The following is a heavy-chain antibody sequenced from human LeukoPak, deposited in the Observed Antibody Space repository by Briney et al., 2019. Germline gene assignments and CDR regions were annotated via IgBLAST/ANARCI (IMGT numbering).Heavy chain of an antibody. V-gene: IGHV1-8*01. CDR1: GYTFTSYD. CDR3: AMYDRGYYYMDV. CDR2: INPNSGNT. Sequence: AAVKVSCKASGYTFTSYDINGGGQPTGQGLEWMGWINPNSGNTGYAQKFQGRVTMTRNTSIGTAYMELSSLRSEDTAVYNCAMYDRGYYYMDVWGKRPTVTVSS. D-gene: IGHD3-22*01. J-gene: IGHJ6*03.